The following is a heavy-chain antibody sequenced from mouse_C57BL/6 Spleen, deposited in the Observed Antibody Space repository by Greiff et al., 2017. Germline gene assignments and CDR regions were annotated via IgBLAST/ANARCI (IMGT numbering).Heavy chain of an antibody. CDR2: IYPGSGST. Sequence: QVQLQQSGAELVKPGASVKMSCKASGYTFTSYWITWVKQRPGQGLEWIGDIYPGSGSTNYNEKFKSKATLTVDTSSSTAYMQLSSLTSEDSAVYYCARSGPYYYAMDYWGQGTSVTVSS. V-gene: IGHV1-55*01. J-gene: IGHJ4*01. CDR1: GYTFTSYW. D-gene: IGHD4-1*01. CDR3: ARSGPYYYAMDY.